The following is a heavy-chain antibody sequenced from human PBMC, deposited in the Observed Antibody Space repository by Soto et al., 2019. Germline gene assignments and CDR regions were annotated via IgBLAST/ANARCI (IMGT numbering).Heavy chain of an antibody. CDR3: AREGIYSSGWEFDY. J-gene: IGHJ4*02. D-gene: IGHD6-19*01. CDR2: ISYDGSNK. V-gene: IGHV3-30-3*01. CDR1: GFTFSSYA. Sequence: PGGSLRLSCAASGFTFSSYAIHWVRQAPGKGLEWVAVISYDGSNKYYADSVKGRFTISRDNSKNTLYLQMNSLRAEDTAVYYCAREGIYSSGWEFDYWGQGTLVTVSS.